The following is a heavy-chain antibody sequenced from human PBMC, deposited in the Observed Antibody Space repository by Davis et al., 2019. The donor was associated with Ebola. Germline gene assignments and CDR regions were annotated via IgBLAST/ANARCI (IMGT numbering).Heavy chain of an antibody. CDR2: ISGSGGST. J-gene: IGHJ4*02. D-gene: IGHD3-16*01. V-gene: IGHV3-23*01. Sequence: GESLKISCAASGFTFSSYAMTWVRQAPGKGLEWVSAISGSGGSTYYADSVKGRFTISRDNSKNTLYLQMNSLRAEDTAVYYCAKDRGSRGGVFDYWGQGTLVTVSS. CDR3: AKDRGSRGGVFDY. CDR1: GFTFSSYA.